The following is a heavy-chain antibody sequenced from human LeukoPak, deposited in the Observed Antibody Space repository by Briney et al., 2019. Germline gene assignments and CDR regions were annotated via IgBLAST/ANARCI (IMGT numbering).Heavy chain of an antibody. V-gene: IGHV3-30*04. Sequence: GGSLRLSCAASGFTFSSYAMHWVRQAPGKGLEWVAVISYDGSNKYYADSVKGRFTISRDNSKNTLYLQMNSLRAEDTAVYYCAKDHVVVVPAATFYYMDVWGKGTTVTISS. CDR2: ISYDGSNK. CDR1: GFTFSSYA. CDR3: AKDHVVVVPAATFYYMDV. J-gene: IGHJ6*03. D-gene: IGHD2-2*01.